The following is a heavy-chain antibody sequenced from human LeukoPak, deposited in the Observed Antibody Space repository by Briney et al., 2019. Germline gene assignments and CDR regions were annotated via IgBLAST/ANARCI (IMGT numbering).Heavy chain of an antibody. J-gene: IGHJ6*03. CDR2: INPKSGDT. D-gene: IGHD3-10*01. CDR1: GYTFTAYY. V-gene: IGHV1-2*02. Sequence: ASVKVSCKAYGYTFTAYYMHWVRQAPGQGPEWMGWINPKSGDTNYAQKFQGRVTMTRDTSISTAYMELSRLRSDDTAVYYCASSSYGSGNYYYYYMDVWGKGTTVTISS. CDR3: ASSSYGSGNYYYYYMDV.